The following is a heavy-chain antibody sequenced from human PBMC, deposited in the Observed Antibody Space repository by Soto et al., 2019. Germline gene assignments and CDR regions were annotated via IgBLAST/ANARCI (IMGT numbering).Heavy chain of an antibody. V-gene: IGHV4-4*07. CDR3: ARDRIVGTSYFDY. D-gene: IGHD1-26*01. CDR2: IYSSGTT. CDR1: GGSIDSFY. Sequence: SETLSLTCTVSGGSIDSFYWSWIRQPAGKGLEWIGRIYSSGTTNYNPSLKGRVAMSVDTSKNQLSLSLSSVTAADTAVYYCARDRIVGTSYFDYWGQGNMVNVSS. J-gene: IGHJ4*02.